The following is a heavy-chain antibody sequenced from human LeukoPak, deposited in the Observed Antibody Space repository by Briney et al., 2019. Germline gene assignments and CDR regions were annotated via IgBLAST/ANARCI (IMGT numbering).Heavy chain of an antibody. J-gene: IGHJ3*02. CDR2: IWYDGSNK. CDR3: AKETYGGNSPEAFDI. Sequence: PGGSLRLSCAASGFTFSSYGMHWVRQAPGKGLEWVAVIWYDGSNKYYADSVKGRFTISRDNSKNTLYLQVNSLRAEDTAVYYCAKETYGGNSPEAFDIWGQGTMVTVSS. CDR1: GFTFSSYG. V-gene: IGHV3-33*06. D-gene: IGHD4-23*01.